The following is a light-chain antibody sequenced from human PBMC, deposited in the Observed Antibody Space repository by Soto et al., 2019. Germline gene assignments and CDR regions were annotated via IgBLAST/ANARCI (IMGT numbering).Light chain of an antibody. Sequence: DIVLTQSPDTLSLSPGERATVSCRASQSVASLYLAWYQQKPGQAPRLLIYGASNRATGIPERFSGSGSGTDFTLTISRLEPQDSAMYYCQQYVISVTFGQGTRLEI. V-gene: IGKV3-20*01. CDR1: QSVASLY. CDR3: QQYVISVT. CDR2: GAS. J-gene: IGKJ5*01.